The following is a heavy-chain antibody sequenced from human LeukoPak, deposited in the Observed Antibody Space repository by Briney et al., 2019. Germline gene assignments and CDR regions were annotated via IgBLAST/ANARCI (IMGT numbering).Heavy chain of an antibody. J-gene: IGHJ4*02. CDR2: IYHSGST. Sequence: SETLSLTCTVSGYAISSGYYWGWIRQPPGKGLEWIGSIYHSGSTYSNPSLKSRFTISVDTSKNQFSLKLSSVTAADTAVYYCARGSYDILTGYPYYFDYWGQGTLVTVSS. CDR3: ARGSYDILTGYPYYFDY. V-gene: IGHV4-38-2*02. CDR1: GYAISSGYY. D-gene: IGHD3-9*01.